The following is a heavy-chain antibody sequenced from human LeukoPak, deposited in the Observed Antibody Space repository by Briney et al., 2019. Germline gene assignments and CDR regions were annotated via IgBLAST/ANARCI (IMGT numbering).Heavy chain of an antibody. CDR2: IKQDGSEK. Sequence: GGSLRLSCAASGFTFSSYWMSWVRQAPGKGLEWVANIKQDGSEKYYVDSVKGRFTISRDNAKNSLYLQMNSLRAEDTAVYYCGRGLLWFGELSRFDYWGQGTLVTVSS. CDR1: GFTFSSYW. V-gene: IGHV3-7*01. J-gene: IGHJ4*02. CDR3: GRGLLWFGELSRFDY. D-gene: IGHD3-10*01.